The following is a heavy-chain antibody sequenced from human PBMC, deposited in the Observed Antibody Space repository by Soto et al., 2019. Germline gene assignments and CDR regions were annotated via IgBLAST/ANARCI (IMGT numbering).Heavy chain of an antibody. J-gene: IGHJ6*03. CDR2: IYYSGST. D-gene: IGHD2-15*01. V-gene: IGHV4-39*02. CDR3: ARGQYCSDASCHFHYYSYVDV. Sequence: QLQLQESGPGLVKPSETLSLTCTVSGGSISSSSYYWGWIRQPSGKGLEWIANIYYSGSTYYNPSLRRRVSIPVDTTKKQCTLKLTSVTATDTAVYFCARGQYCSDASCHFHYYSYVDVWGKGTTVTVSS. CDR1: GGSISSSSYY.